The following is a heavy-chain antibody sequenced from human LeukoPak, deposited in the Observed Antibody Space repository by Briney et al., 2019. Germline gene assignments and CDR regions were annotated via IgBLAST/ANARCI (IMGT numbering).Heavy chain of an antibody. J-gene: IGHJ3*02. V-gene: IGHV3-21*01. D-gene: IGHD4-17*01. CDR2: ISSSSSYI. CDR3: ARAVYGFDAFDI. CDR1: GFTFRSYA. Sequence: GGSLRLSCAVSGFTFRSYAMSWVRQAPGKGLEWVSSISSSSSYIYYADSVKGRFTISRDNAKNSLYLQMNSLRAEDTAVYYCARAVYGFDAFDIWGQGTMVTVSS.